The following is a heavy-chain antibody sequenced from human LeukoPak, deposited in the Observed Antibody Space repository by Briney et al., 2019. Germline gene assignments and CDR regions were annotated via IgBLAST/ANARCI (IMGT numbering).Heavy chain of an antibody. CDR2: VIPIFGTA. CDR1: GGTFSSYA. CDR3: ARDLISGSHALND. J-gene: IGHJ4*02. D-gene: IGHD1-26*01. Sequence: ASVKVSCKASGGTFSSYAISWVRQAPGQGLEWMGGVIPIFGTANYAQKFQGRVTITTDESTSTAYMELSSLRSEDTAVYYCARDLISGSHALNDWGQGTLVTVSS. V-gene: IGHV1-69*05.